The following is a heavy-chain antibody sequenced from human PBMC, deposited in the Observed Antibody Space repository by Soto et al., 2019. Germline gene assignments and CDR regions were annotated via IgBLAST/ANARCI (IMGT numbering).Heavy chain of an antibody. CDR2: ISSNAATI. CDR3: ARAFNYYFDY. D-gene: IGHD1-1*01. J-gene: IGHJ4*02. Sequence: EVQLVESGGGLVQPGGSLRLSCAASGFTFSSYTMNWVRQAPGKGLEWVSHISSNAATIYYADSVKGRFTISRDNAKDSLYLQMNSLRDEDTAVYYCARAFNYYFDYWGQGTLVTVSS. CDR1: GFTFSSYT. V-gene: IGHV3-48*02.